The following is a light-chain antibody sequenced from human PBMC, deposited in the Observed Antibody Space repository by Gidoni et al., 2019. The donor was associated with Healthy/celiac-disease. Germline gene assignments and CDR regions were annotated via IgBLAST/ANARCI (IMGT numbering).Light chain of an antibody. CDR2: SAS. CDR1: QSISSY. CDR3: QPSYRTPLT. V-gene: IGKV1-39*01. J-gene: IGKJ4*01. Sequence: DSQMTQSPSSLSASVGDRVTITCRASQSISSYLNWYQQKPWKAPKLLIYSASSLQSGVPSRFSGSGSGTDFTLTISSLQPEDFATYYCQPSYRTPLTFGGGTKVEIK.